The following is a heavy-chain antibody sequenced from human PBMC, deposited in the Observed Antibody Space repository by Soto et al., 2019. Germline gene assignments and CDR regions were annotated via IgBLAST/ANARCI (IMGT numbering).Heavy chain of an antibody. D-gene: IGHD1-26*01. Sequence: QVQLVQSGAEVKKPGASVKVSCRASGYTFTTYTLLWVRQAPGQRLEGMAWINPGNGDTKYSQNFQGRVTATRDTTASTAYKEMSSLRSEDTATYDSARKQPGFQIGWAWALDIWGQGTMVTVSS. CDR3: ARKQPGFQIGWAWALDI. J-gene: IGHJ3*02. V-gene: IGHV1-3*01. CDR2: INPGNGDT. CDR1: GYTFTTYT.